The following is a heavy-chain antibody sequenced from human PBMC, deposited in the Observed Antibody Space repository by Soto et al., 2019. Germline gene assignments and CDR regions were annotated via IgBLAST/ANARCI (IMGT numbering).Heavy chain of an antibody. D-gene: IGHD3-22*01. Sequence: SETLSLTCTVSGGSISSGAYYWSWIRKNPGRGLEWIVYIYYSGSTYYNPSLKSRVTISVDTSKNQFSLKLSSVTAAYTAVYYCARLGGYYQSLDPWGPGTLVTVS. CDR1: GGSISSGAYY. CDR3: ARLGGYYQSLDP. V-gene: IGHV4-30-4*01. CDR2: IYYSGST. J-gene: IGHJ5*02.